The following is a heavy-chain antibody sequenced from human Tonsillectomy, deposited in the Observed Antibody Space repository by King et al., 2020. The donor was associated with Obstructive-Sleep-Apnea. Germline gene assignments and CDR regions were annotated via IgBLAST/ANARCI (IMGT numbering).Heavy chain of an antibody. D-gene: IGHD3-22*01. CDR2: IYYSGST. CDR1: GGSISSYY. Sequence: QLQESGPGLVKPSETLSLTCTVSGGSISSYYWSWIRQPPGKGLEWIGYIYYSGSTNYNPSLKIRVTISVDTSKNQFSLKMSSVTAADTAVYYCARGIKEYYYESSGYYYPYYFDYWGQGTLVTVSS. V-gene: IGHV4-59*01. CDR3: ARGIKEYYYESSGYYYPYYFDY. J-gene: IGHJ4*02.